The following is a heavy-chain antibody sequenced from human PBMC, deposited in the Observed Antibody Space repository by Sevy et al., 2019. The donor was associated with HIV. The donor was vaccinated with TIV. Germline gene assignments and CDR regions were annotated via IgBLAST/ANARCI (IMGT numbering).Heavy chain of an antibody. CDR1: GFAFQTFG. CDR2: IRQDGNEI. V-gene: IGHV3-7*01. J-gene: IGHJ4*02. Sequence: GGSLRLSCSAFGFAFQTFGMHWVRQAPGKGLEWVANIRQDGNEIYYGDSVKGRFTISRDNAKNALYLQMDGLRAEDTGLYYCARRYFDLWGQGTLVTVSS. CDR3: ARRYFDL.